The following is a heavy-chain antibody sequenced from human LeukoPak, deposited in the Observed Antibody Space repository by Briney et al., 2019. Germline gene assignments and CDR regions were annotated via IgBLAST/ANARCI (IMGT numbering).Heavy chain of an antibody. CDR2: INSDGSST. CDR3: AKDVRPGGGGMDV. D-gene: IGHD3-10*02. CDR1: GFTFSSYW. V-gene: IGHV3-74*01. Sequence: GGSLRLSCAASGFTFSSYWMHWVRQAAGKGLVWVSRINSDGSSTSYADSVKGRFTISRDNAKNTLYLQMNSLRAEDTAIYYCAKDVRPGGGGMDVWGQGTTVTVSS. J-gene: IGHJ6*02.